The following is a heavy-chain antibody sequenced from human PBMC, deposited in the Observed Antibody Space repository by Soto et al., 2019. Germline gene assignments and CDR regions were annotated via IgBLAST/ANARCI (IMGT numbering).Heavy chain of an antibody. CDR1: GYTLTELS. V-gene: IGHV1-24*01. D-gene: IGHD2-15*01. J-gene: IGHJ3*02. CDR3: ATRDDSCSGGSCYSYYDAFDI. CDR2: FDPEDGET. Sequence: ASVKVSCKVSGYTLTELSMHWVLQAPGKGLEWMGGFDPEDGETIYAQKFQGRVTMTEDTSTDAAYMELSSLRSEDTAVYYCATRDDSCSGGSCYSYYDAFDIWGQGTMVTVSS.